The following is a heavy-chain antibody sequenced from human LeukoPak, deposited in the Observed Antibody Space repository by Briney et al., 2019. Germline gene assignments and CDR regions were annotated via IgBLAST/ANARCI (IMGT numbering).Heavy chain of an antibody. D-gene: IGHD3-10*01. CDR1: GFTFSNAW. V-gene: IGHV3-15*01. Sequence: PGGSLRLSCAASGFTFSNAWMSWVRQAPGKGLEWVGRIKSKTDGGTTDYAAPVKGRFTISRDDSKNTLYLQMNSLKTEDTAVYYCTTDPDYYGSGSYLYYCGMDVWGKGTTVTVSS. CDR2: IKSKTDGGTT. CDR3: TTDPDYYGSGSYLYYCGMDV. J-gene: IGHJ6*04.